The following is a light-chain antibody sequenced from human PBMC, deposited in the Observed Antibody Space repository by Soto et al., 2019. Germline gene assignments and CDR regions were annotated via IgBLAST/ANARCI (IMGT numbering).Light chain of an antibody. V-gene: IGKV1-39*01. CDR2: AAS. CDR1: QSISSY. CDR3: QQSYSSPWT. J-gene: IGKJ1*01. Sequence: DIQMTQSPSSLSASVGDRVTITCRASQSISSYLNWYQHKLGKAPKLLIYAASSMQSGVPSRFSGSGSGTDFTLTISSLQLEDFATYYCQQSYSSPWTFGQGTKVEIK.